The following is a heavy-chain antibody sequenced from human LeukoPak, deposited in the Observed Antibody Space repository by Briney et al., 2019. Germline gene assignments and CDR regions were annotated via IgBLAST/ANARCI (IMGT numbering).Heavy chain of an antibody. CDR1: GFTFSNYW. Sequence: GGSLRLSCAASGFTFSNYWMSWVRQAPGKGLEWVANIKQDGSEKYYVDSVKGRFTISRDNAKNSLYLQMNSLRDEDTAVYYCARILGLTLDYWGQGALVTVSS. D-gene: IGHD1-14*01. J-gene: IGHJ4*02. CDR3: ARILGLTLDY. CDR2: IKQDGSEK. V-gene: IGHV3-7*02.